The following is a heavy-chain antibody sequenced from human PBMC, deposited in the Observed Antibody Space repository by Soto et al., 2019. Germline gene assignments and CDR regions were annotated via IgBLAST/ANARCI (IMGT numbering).Heavy chain of an antibody. D-gene: IGHD4-17*01. Sequence: QITLKESGPTLVKPTQTLTLTCTFSGFSLSTSGVGVGWIRQPPGKALEWLALIYWDDDKRYSPSLKSRLTXTXXTSKNQVVLTMTTMDPVDTATYYRAHSASTVTFGYWGQGTLVTVSS. CDR3: AHSASTVTFGY. CDR2: IYWDDDK. CDR1: GFSLSTSGVG. J-gene: IGHJ4*02. V-gene: IGHV2-5*02.